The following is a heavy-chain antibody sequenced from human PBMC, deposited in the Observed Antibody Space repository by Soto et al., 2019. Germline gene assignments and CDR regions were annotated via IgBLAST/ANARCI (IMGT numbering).Heavy chain of an antibody. V-gene: IGHV5-51*01. CDR3: ARLDKYYFDY. J-gene: IGHJ4*02. CDR2: IYPGDSDT. Sequence: VESLKISCKGSGYTFTSYWICCVRQMPGKGLEWMGIIYPGDSDTRYSPPFQGQVTISADKSISTAYLQWSSLKASDTAMYYCARLDKYYFDYWGQGTLVTVSS. D-gene: IGHD3-9*01. CDR1: GYTFTSYW.